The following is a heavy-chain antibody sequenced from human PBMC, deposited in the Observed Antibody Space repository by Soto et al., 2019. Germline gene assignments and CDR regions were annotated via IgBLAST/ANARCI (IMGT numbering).Heavy chain of an antibody. CDR1: GYSINSGSY. CDR2: IYHGGTT. V-gene: IGHV4-38-2*02. J-gene: IGHJ4*01. CDR3: ARVHVMVVAGSTFDY. D-gene: IGHD6-19*01. Sequence: SETLSLTCTVSGYSINSGSYWAWIRQPPGKGPEWIASIYHGGTTFYNPSLKSRITISVDTSNNQFSLKLTSVTAADTAVYYCARVHVMVVAGSTFDYWGHGTLVTVS.